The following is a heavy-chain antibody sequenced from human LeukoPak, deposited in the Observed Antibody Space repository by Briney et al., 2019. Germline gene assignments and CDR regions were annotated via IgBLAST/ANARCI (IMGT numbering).Heavy chain of an antibody. CDR2: INPNSGGT. D-gene: IGHD6-25*01. CDR1: GYTFTGYY. Sequence: ASVKVSCKASGYTFTGYYMHWVRQAPGQGLEWMGWINPNSGGTNYAQKFQGWVTMTRDTSISTAYMELSRLRSDDTAVYYCAREYSREITPPTSGSDAFDIWGQGTMVTVSS. CDR3: AREYSREITPPTSGSDAFDI. V-gene: IGHV1-2*04. J-gene: IGHJ3*02.